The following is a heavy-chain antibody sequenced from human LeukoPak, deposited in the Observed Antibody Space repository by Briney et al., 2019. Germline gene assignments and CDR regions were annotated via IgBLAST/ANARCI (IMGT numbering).Heavy chain of an antibody. Sequence: GASVKVSCKASGGTFSNYDISWVRQAHGQGLEWMGGIIPIFGTSNYAQKFQGRVTIIADKSTSTAYMELSSLRSEDTAVYYCARGRPTTSIAAAGVNWFDPWGQGTLVTVSS. CDR2: IIPIFGTS. D-gene: IGHD6-13*01. J-gene: IGHJ5*02. CDR3: ARGRPTTSIAAAGVNWFDP. CDR1: GGTFSNYD. V-gene: IGHV1-69*06.